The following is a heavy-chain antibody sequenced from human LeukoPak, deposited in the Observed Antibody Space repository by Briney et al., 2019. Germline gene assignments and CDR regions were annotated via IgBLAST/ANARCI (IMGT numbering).Heavy chain of an antibody. CDR1: GSTFTGYY. V-gene: IGHV1-2*02. CDR2: INPNSGGT. J-gene: IGHJ1*01. D-gene: IGHD3-22*01. CDR3: ARGDGVNYYDSSGFQH. Sequence: RASVKVSCKASGSTFTGYYMHRVRQAPGQGLEWMGWINPNSGGTNYAQKFQGRVTMTRDTSISTAYMELSRLRSDDTAVYYCARGDGVNYYDSSGFQHWGQGTLVTVSS.